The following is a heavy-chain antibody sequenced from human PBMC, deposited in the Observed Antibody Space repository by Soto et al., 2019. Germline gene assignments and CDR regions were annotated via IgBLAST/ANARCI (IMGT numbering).Heavy chain of an antibody. Sequence: GGSLRLSCAASGFTFSDFYMSWIRQAPGKGLEWVSYISSTSLFTNHADSVKGRFTISRDNAKHSLYLQMNSLRPKDTAVYYCAREFWSGSYTSNYGMDVWGQGTTVTVSS. CDR1: GFTFSDFY. CDR2: ISSTSLFT. V-gene: IGHV3-11*06. J-gene: IGHJ6*02. CDR3: AREFWSGSYTSNYGMDV. D-gene: IGHD3-3*01.